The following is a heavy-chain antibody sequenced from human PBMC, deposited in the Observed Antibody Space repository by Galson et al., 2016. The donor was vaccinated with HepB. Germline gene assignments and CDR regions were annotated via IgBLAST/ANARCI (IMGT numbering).Heavy chain of an antibody. D-gene: IGHD2-21*02. Sequence: SLRLSCAASGFTFSTYAVHWVRQAPGKGLEWVAVISYDGNIKHYTDSVKGRFTISRDNSRNTVYLQMNSLRPEDTAVYYCARDDDFDPFCYFDYWGQGTLVTVSS. CDR3: ARDDDFDPFCYFDY. J-gene: IGHJ4*02. CDR2: ISYDGNIK. V-gene: IGHV3-30*04. CDR1: GFTFSTYA.